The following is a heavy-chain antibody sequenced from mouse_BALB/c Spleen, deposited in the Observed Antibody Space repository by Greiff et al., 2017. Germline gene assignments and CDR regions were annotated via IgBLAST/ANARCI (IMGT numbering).Heavy chain of an antibody. J-gene: IGHJ4*01. Sequence: EVQLVESGGGLVKPGGSLKLSCAASGFTFSSYAMSWIRQSPEKRLEWVAEISSGGSYTYYPDTVTGRFTISRDNAKNTLYLEMSSLRSEDTAMYYCAGDRGDYGGGYAMDYWGQGTSVTVSS. V-gene: IGHV5-9-4*01. D-gene: IGHD2-4*01. CDR3: AGDRGDYGGGYAMDY. CDR1: GFTFSSYA. CDR2: ISSGGSYT.